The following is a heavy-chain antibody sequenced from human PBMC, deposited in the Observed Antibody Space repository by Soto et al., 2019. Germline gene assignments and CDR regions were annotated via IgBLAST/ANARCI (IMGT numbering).Heavy chain of an antibody. CDR1: GYSFSTYG. V-gene: IGHV1-18*01. CDR3: ARDLFGEDGAGYFDY. D-gene: IGHD3-10*01. J-gene: IGHJ4*02. CDR2: ISGLNGNT. Sequence: QVHLVQSGVEVKKPGASVKVSCKASGYSFSTYGISWVRQAPGQGLEWMGWISGLNGNTNYAQNLQDRVTMTTDTSTRTAYRELRSLGFDYTAMYYCARDLFGEDGAGYFDYWGQGTLVTVSS.